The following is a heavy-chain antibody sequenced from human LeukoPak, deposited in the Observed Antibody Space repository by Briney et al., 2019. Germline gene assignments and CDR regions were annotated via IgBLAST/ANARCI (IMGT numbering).Heavy chain of an antibody. Sequence: SVKVSCKASGGTFSSYAISWVRQAPGQGLEWMGRIIPIFGTANYAQKFQGRVTITTDESTSTAYMELSSLRSEDTAVYYCAREMATFGYFDYWGPGTLVTVSS. CDR2: IIPIFGTA. CDR1: GGTFSSYA. J-gene: IGHJ4*02. D-gene: IGHD5-24*01. CDR3: AREMATFGYFDY. V-gene: IGHV1-69*05.